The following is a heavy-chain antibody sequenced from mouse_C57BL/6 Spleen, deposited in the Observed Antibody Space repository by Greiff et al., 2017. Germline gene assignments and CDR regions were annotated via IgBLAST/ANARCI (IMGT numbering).Heavy chain of an antibody. J-gene: IGHJ2*01. Sequence: VQLQQPGAELVKPGASVKLSCKASGYTFTSYWMQWVKQRPGQGLEWIGEIDPSDSYTNYNQKFKGKATLTVDTSSSTAYMQLSSLTSEDSAVDYCARGGYGNFYSDYWGQGTTLTVSS. CDR3: ARGGYGNFYSDY. CDR1: GYTFTSYW. V-gene: IGHV1-50*01. CDR2: IDPSDSYT. D-gene: IGHD2-10*02.